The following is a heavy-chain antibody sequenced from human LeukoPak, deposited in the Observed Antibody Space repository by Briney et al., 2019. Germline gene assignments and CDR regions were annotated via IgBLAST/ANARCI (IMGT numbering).Heavy chain of an antibody. V-gene: IGHV6-1*01. J-gene: IGHJ6*02. CDR1: GDSVSSNSAA. CDR3: ARTITSTGYSSGWFEKTYYYYGMDV. Sequence: SQTLSLTCAISGDSVSSNSAAWNWIRQSPSRGLEWLGRTYYRSKWYNDYAVSVKSRITINPDTSKNQFSLQLNSVTPEDTAVYYCARTITSTGYSSGWFEKTYYYYGMDVWGQGTTVTVSS. CDR2: TYYRSKWYN. D-gene: IGHD6-19*01.